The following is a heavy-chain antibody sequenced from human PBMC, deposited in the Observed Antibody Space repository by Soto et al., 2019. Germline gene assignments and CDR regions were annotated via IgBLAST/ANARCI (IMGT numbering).Heavy chain of an antibody. CDR2: ISYDGSNK. V-gene: IGHV3-30*03. CDR1: GFTFSSYG. Sequence: QVQLVESGGGVVQPGRSLRLSCADSGFTFSSYGMHWVRQAPGKGLEWVAVISYDGSNKYYADSVKGRFTISRDNSKNTLYLQMNSLRAEGTAVYYCAIVLDYYDSSGYPEYFQHWGQGTLVTVSA. D-gene: IGHD3-22*01. J-gene: IGHJ1*01. CDR3: AIVLDYYDSSGYPEYFQH.